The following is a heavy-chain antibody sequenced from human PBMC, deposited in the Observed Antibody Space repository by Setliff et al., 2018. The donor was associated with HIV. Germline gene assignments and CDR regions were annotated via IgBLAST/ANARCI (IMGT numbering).Heavy chain of an antibody. CDR2: IKQDGSEI. CDR1: GFTFSSYW. Sequence: GGSLRLSCAASGFTFSSYWMHWVRQAPGKGLVWVATIKQDGSEIYYMDSVKGRFTISRDNSKNTLYLQMNSLRAEDTALYFCAKDKNKALSSGSPFQHWGLGTLVTVSS. D-gene: IGHD3-22*01. V-gene: IGHV3-7*01. CDR3: AKDKNKALSSGSPFQH. J-gene: IGHJ1*01.